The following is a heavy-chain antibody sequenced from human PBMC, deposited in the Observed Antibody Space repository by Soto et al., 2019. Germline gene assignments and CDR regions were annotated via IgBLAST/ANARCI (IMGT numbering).Heavy chain of an antibody. D-gene: IGHD6-13*01. CDR1: GYIFTNYD. Sequence: ASVKVSCKASGYIFTNYDINWVRQATGQGLEYLGWINPNSGNTGYVQKFQGRVTMTRNTSINTAYMELNSLRSEDTAVYYCAKDQGSSWYEIDYWGQGTLVTVSS. J-gene: IGHJ4*02. V-gene: IGHV1-8*01. CDR2: INPNSGNT. CDR3: AKDQGSSWYEIDY.